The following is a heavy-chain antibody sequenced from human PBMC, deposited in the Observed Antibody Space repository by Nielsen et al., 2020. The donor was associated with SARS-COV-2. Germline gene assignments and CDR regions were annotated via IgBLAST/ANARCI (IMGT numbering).Heavy chain of an antibody. J-gene: IGHJ6*02. CDR1: GGSISSGDYY. CDR2: IYYSGST. Sequence: LRLSCTVSGGSISSGDYYWSWIRQPPGKGLEWIGYIYYSGSTYYNPSLKSRLTISVDTSKNQFSLKLSSVTAADTAVYYCARDIVVDNSYYYGMDVWGQGTTVTVSS. D-gene: IGHD2-2*01. CDR3: ARDIVVDNSYYYGMDV. V-gene: IGHV4-30-4*01.